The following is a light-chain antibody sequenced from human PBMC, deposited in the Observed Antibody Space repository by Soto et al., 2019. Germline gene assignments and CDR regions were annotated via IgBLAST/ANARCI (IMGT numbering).Light chain of an antibody. J-gene: IGKJ4*01. CDR3: QKYATSPHT. V-gene: IGKV1-27*01. CDR1: QGIGNF. CDR2: DAS. Sequence: DIQMTQSPSSLSASVGDRVTNTCRASQGIGNFLAWYQQKPGKVPKLLIYDASTLQSGVPSRFSGSGSGTDFTLTISGLQPEDVATYYCQKYATSPHTFGGGTKVDIK.